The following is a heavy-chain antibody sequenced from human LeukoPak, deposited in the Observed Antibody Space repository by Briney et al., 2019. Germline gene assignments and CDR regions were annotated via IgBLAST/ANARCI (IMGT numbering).Heavy chain of an antibody. CDR2: INHSGST. J-gene: IGHJ4*02. V-gene: IGHV4-34*01. CDR1: GGSFSGYY. CDR3: ARDTRGSHGRFFDY. Sequence: SETLSLTXAVYGGSFSGYYWSWIRQPPGKGLEWIGEINHSGSTNYNPSLKSRVAISVDTSKNQFSLKLSSVTAADTAVYYCARDTRGSHGRFFDYWGQGTLVTVSS. D-gene: IGHD1-26*01.